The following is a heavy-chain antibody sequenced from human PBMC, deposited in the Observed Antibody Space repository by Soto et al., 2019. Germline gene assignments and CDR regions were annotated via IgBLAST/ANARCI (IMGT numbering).Heavy chain of an antibody. CDR1: GGTFSGYA. J-gene: IGHJ3*02. CDR2: IIPMFGTA. V-gene: IGHV1-69*01. CDR3: ARPNGSGFADGFDI. Sequence: QVQLVQSGAEVKTPGSSVKVSCKASGGTFSGYAISWVRQAPGQGLEWMGGIIPMFGTAKYAQKLQGRVTITADDFTAYVELNALRSEDTAVYYCARPNGSGFADGFDIWGQGTLVPVSS. D-gene: IGHD3-10*01.